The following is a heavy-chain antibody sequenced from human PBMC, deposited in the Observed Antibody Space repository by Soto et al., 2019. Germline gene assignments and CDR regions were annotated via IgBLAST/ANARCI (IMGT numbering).Heavy chain of an antibody. CDR1: GFTFSTYG. V-gene: IGHV3-48*01. CDR3: AGDPDGMTDFDH. J-gene: IGHJ4*02. CDR2: IGSCCGIT. D-gene: IGHD1-1*01. Sequence: GGSLRLSCAASGFTFSTYGMNWIRQTPEKGLEWVSYIGSCCGITYYADSVKGRFTISRDNAKNSLYLQMDSLRAEDSAVYYCAGDPDGMTDFDHWGQGTLVTVSS.